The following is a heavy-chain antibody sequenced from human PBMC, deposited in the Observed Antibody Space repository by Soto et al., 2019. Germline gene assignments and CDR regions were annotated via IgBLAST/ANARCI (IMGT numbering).Heavy chain of an antibody. CDR1: GFTFSSFW. D-gene: IGHD3-10*01. CDR2: INSDGSGA. Sequence: PVGSLRLSCAASGFTFSSFWMHWVRQAPGKGLVWVSRINSDGSGASYAGFVEGRFTISRDNAKNTVYFQMNSLREEDTAVYYCIRDYGEAGSTNAFDIWGQGTMVTVSS. J-gene: IGHJ3*02. V-gene: IGHV3-74*01. CDR3: IRDYGEAGSTNAFDI.